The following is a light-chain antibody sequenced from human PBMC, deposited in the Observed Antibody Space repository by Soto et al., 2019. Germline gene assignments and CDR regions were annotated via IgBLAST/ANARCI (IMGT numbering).Light chain of an antibody. CDR2: DAS. J-gene: IGKJ5*01. CDR3: QQRSNWPIT. CDR1: QSVSRY. V-gene: IGKV3-11*01. Sequence: EILLTQSPATLSLSPGERATLSCRASQSVSRYLAWYQQKPGQAPRLLIYDASNRATGIPARFSGSGSGTDFTLTISSLEPEDFVVYYCQQRSNWPITFGQGTRLEIK.